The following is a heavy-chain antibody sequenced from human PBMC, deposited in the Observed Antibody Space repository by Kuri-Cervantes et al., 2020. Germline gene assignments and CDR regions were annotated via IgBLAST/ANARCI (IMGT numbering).Heavy chain of an antibody. Sequence: SETLSLTCTVSGGSISSGGYYWSWIRQHPGKGLGWIVYIYYSGSTYYNPSLKSRVTISVDTYKNQFSLKLSSVTAADTAVYYCAREALGYCSSTSCYGFDYWGQGTLVTVSS. J-gene: IGHJ4*02. CDR2: IYYSGST. V-gene: IGHV4-31*03. CDR3: AREALGYCSSTSCYGFDY. D-gene: IGHD2-2*01. CDR1: GGSISSGGYY.